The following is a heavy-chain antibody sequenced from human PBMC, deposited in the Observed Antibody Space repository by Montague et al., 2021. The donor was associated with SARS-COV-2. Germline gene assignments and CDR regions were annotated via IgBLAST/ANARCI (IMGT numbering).Heavy chain of an antibody. D-gene: IGHD4-17*01. CDR2: TYYRSKWSN. J-gene: IGHJ3*02. Sequence: CAISGDSVSSNSVSWNWIRQSPSRGLEWLGRTYYRSKWSNEYALSVKSRITITPDTSKNQLSLQLTSVTAADTAIYYCVRQYGVYSDNAFSIWGQGTMVTVSS. CDR1: GDSVSSNSVS. V-gene: IGHV6-1*01. CDR3: VRQYGVYSDNAFSI.